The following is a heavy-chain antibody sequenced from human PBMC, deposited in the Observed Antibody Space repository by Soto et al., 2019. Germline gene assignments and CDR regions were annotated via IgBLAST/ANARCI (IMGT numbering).Heavy chain of an antibody. CDR1: GGSISSGGYY. CDR2: IYYSGST. D-gene: IGHD5-12*01. Sequence: SETLSLTCTVSGGSISSGGYYWSWIRQHPGKGLEWIGYIYYSGSTYYNPSLKSRVTISVDTSKNQFSLKLSSVTAADTAVYYCARDYGAAADRDYLDFCGQRTPVTVSS. CDR3: ARDYGAAADRDYLDF. J-gene: IGHJ1*01. V-gene: IGHV4-31*03.